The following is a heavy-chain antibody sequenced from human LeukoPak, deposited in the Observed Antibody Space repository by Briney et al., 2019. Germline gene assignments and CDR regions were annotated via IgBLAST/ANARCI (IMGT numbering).Heavy chain of an antibody. J-gene: IGHJ5*02. CDR1: GFTVSSNY. V-gene: IGHV3-66*01. CDR3: ARWGWDIVVVPAANNWLDP. D-gene: IGHD2-2*01. Sequence: PGGSLRLSCAVSGFTVSSNYINWVRQAPGKGLEWVSVIYSGGSTYYADSVKGRFTISRDNFKNTVYLQMNSLRAEDTAVYYCARWGWDIVVVPAANNWLDPWGQGTLVTVSS. CDR2: IYSGGST.